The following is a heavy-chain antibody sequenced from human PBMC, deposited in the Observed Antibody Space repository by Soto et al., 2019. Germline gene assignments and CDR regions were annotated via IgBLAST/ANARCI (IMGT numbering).Heavy chain of an antibody. CDR2: FIPIIGGG. Sequence: QVQLVQSGAEVKKPGSSVKVSCKASGGTFRNLAINWVRQAPGQGLEWMGGFIPIIGGGINAQKFQGRVTITSDESTSTAYMELSCLKSEDTAMYFCARRSVSHSNAFDFWGQGTMVTVSS. V-gene: IGHV1-69*01. J-gene: IGHJ3*01. CDR1: GGTFRNLA. CDR3: ARRSVSHSNAFDF.